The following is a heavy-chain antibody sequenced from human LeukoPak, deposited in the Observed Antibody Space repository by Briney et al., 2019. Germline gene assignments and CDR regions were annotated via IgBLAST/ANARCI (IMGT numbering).Heavy chain of an antibody. CDR2: IYHSGST. Sequence: SETLSLTCAVSGGSISSGGYSWSWIRQPPGKGLEWIGYIYHSGSTFYNPSLKSRVTISVDRSKNQFSLQLNSVTPEDTAVYYCARELGDYSSGWYYFDYWGQGTLVTVSS. CDR1: GGSISSGGYS. CDR3: ARELGDYSSGWYYFDY. J-gene: IGHJ4*02. V-gene: IGHV4-30-2*01. D-gene: IGHD6-19*01.